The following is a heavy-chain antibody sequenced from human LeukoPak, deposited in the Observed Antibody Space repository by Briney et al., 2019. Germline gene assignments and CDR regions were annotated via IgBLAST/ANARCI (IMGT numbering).Heavy chain of an antibody. CDR1: GGSFSGYY. D-gene: IGHD2-2*02. V-gene: IGHV4-34*01. J-gene: IGHJ3*02. CDR3: ARGAIVVVPAAILGAFDI. Sequence: SETLFLTCAVYGGSFSGYYWSWIRQPPGKGLEWIGEINHSGSTNYNPSLKSRVTISVDTSKNQFSLKLSSVTAADTAVYYCARGAIVVVPAAILGAFDIWGQGTMVTVSS. CDR2: INHSGST.